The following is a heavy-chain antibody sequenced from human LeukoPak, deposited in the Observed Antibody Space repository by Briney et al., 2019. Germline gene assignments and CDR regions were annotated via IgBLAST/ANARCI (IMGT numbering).Heavy chain of an antibody. CDR3: ARVGSDWNDVRYNWFDP. D-gene: IGHD1-1*01. Sequence: SETLSLTCAVXGXXISXGDXXXXXXXXXXXXXLXWIGYIFQSGSTYYNPSLXSRVTISVDRSKXQFSLKLSSVTAADTAVYYCARVGSDWNDVRYNWFDPWGQGTLVTVSS. J-gene: IGHJ5*02. V-gene: IGHV4-30-2*01. CDR2: IFQSGST. CDR1: GXXISXGDXX.